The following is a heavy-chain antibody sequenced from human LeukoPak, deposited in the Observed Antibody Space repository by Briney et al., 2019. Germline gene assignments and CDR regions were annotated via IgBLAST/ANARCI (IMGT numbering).Heavy chain of an antibody. CDR3: AKVFRGSYYNDY. CDR1: GFTFSSHS. Sequence: SLRLSCIASGFTFSSHSMNWVRQAPGKGLEWVAVISYDGSNKYYADSVKGRFTISRDNSKNTLYLQMNSLRAEDTAVYYCAKVFRGSYYNDYWGQGTLVTVSS. D-gene: IGHD1-26*01. CDR2: ISYDGSNK. J-gene: IGHJ4*02. V-gene: IGHV3-30*18.